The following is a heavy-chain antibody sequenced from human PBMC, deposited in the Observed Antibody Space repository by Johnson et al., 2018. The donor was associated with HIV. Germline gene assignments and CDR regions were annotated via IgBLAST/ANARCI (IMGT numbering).Heavy chain of an antibody. J-gene: IGHJ3*02. D-gene: IGHD3-9*01. CDR3: AKEFRLGYPPQIDAFDI. CDR1: GFTFSSYA. Sequence: EVQLVESGGGVVQPGRSLRLSCAASGFTFSSYAMSWVRQAPGKGLEWVSAISGSGGSTYYADSVKGRFTISRDNSKNTLYLQMNSLRAEDTAVYYCAKEFRLGYPPQIDAFDIWGQGTMVTVSS. V-gene: IGHV3-23*04. CDR2: ISGSGGST.